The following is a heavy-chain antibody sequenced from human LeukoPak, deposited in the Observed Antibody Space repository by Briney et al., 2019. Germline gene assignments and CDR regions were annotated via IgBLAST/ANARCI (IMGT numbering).Heavy chain of an antibody. CDR1: GFTFDDYA. Sequence: AGGSLRLSCAASGFTFDDYALHWVRQIPGKGLEWVSGITWNSRSIAYADSVKGRFTISRDNAKNSLYLQMSNLRPDDTALYYCAKDTGIAPEGYYFDKWGQGTQVTVSS. J-gene: IGHJ4*02. V-gene: IGHV3-9*01. CDR2: ITWNSRSI. CDR3: AKDTGIAPEGYYFDK. D-gene: IGHD2-2*01.